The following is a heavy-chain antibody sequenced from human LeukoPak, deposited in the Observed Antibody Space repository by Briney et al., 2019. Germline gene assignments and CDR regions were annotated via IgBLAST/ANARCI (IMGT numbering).Heavy chain of an antibody. CDR2: IRYDGSNK. J-gene: IGHJ4*02. CDR3: AKGVGGYCSSASCYTGPFDY. Sequence: GGPLRLSCAASGFTFSTYGMHWVRQAPGKGLEWVTFIRYDGSNKYYADSVKGRFTISRDNSKNTLYLQMNSLRAEDTAVYYRAKGVGGYCSSASCYTGPFDYWGQGTLVTVSS. V-gene: IGHV3-30*02. CDR1: GFTFSTYG. D-gene: IGHD2-2*02.